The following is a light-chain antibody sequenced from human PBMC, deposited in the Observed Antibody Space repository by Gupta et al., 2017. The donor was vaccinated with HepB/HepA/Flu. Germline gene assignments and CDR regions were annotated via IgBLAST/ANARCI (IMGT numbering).Light chain of an antibody. V-gene: IGKV3-15*01. CDR2: EVS. Sequence: EIVMTQSPATLSVSPGERATLSCWASQDIRTSLAWYQQKPGQAPRLLLFEVSLRATGVPARFSGSGSGTEFTLTISSLQSEDFAIYYCQHYNDWPPWTFGQWTKVEIK. CDR3: QHYNDWPPWT. J-gene: IGKJ1*01. CDR1: QDIRTS.